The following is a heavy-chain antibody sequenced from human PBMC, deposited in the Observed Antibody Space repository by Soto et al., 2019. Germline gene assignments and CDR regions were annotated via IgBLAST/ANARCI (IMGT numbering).Heavy chain of an antibody. J-gene: IGHJ4*02. CDR3: ARRGGQPVAYEFHY. V-gene: IGHV4-39*01. Sequence: LQLQESGPGLVKPSETLSLTCTVSGGSVSSNLYYWVWIRHPPGKGLEWIGSVYYSGSTYSNPSLNRRVTISVATPKNQFSLKLSSVTPADTAVYYCARRGGQPVAYEFHYCGQGTLIPVYS. D-gene: IGHD3-16*01. CDR1: GGSVSSNLYY. CDR2: VYYSGST.